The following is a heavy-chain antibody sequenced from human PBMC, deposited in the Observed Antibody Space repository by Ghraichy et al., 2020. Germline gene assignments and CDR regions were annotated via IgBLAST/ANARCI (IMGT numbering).Heavy chain of an antibody. J-gene: IGHJ2*01. CDR2: IYYSGST. CDR3: ARRSTKNWYFDL. Sequence: SETLSLTCTVSGGSISSSSYYWGWIRQPPGKGLEWIGSIYYSGSTYYNPSLKSRVTISVDTSKNQFSLKLSSVTAADTAVYYCARRSTKNWYFDLWGRGTLVTVSS. CDR1: GGSISSSSYY. V-gene: IGHV4-39*01. D-gene: IGHD6-13*01.